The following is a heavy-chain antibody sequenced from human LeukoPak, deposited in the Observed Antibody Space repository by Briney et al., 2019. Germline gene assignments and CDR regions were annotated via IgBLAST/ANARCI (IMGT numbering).Heavy chain of an antibody. CDR1: GFTFSNDW. CDR3: VRDNYFSVDV. CDR2: IKSDGVSA. J-gene: IGHJ6*02. D-gene: IGHD2/OR15-2a*01. V-gene: IGHV3-74*01. Sequence: GGSLRLSCAASGFTFSNDWMHWVRQEAGRGLVWVARIKSDGVSADYAGSVKGRFTVSRDNAKKMVFLQMNSLRAEDTALYYCVRDNYFSVDVWGQGTTVTVSS.